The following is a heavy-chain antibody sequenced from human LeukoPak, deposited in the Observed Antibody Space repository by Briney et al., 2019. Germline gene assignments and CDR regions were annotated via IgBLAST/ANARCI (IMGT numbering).Heavy chain of an antibody. Sequence: PSETLSLTCAVYGGSFSGYYWSWIRQPPGKGLEWIGEINHSGSTNYNPSLKSRVTISVDTSKSQFSLKLSSVTAADTAVYYCARSDSSGLGDAFDIWGQGTMVTVSS. V-gene: IGHV4-34*01. CDR1: GGSFSGYY. D-gene: IGHD3-22*01. CDR3: ARSDSSGLGDAFDI. J-gene: IGHJ3*02. CDR2: INHSGST.